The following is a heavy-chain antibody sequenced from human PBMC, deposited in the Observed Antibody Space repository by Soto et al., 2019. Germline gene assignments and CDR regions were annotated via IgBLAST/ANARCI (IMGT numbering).Heavy chain of an antibody. D-gene: IGHD2-15*01. CDR2: IYYSGST. Sequence: LSLTCTVSGGSISSGDYYWSWIRQPPGKGLEWIGYIYYSGSTYYNPSLKSRVTISVDTSKNQFSLKLSSVTAADTAVYYCARVLMVVAATPDWFDPWGQGTLVTVSS. CDR3: ARVLMVVAATPDWFDP. V-gene: IGHV4-30-4*01. CDR1: GGSISSGDYY. J-gene: IGHJ5*02.